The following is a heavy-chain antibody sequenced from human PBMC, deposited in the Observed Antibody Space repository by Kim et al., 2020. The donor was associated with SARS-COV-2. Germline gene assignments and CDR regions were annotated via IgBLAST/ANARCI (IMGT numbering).Heavy chain of an antibody. CDR3: AKGGSGSSWAYFY. CDR2: IWYDGSNK. Sequence: GGSLRLSCAASGFTFSSYGMHWVRQAPGKGLEWVAVIWYDGSNKYYVDSVKGRFTISRDNSKNTLYLQMNSLRSEDTAVYYCAKGGSGSSWAYFYWCQGTPVAVAS. V-gene: IGHV3-33*06. CDR1: GFTFSSYG. J-gene: IGHJ4*02. D-gene: IGHD2-15*01.